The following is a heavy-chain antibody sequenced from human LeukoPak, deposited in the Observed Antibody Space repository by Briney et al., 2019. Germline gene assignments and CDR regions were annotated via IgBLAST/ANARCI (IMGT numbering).Heavy chain of an antibody. D-gene: IGHD3-16*02. CDR2: IYYSGST. CDR3: ARAEAYYDYVWGSYRQILFDY. CDR1: GGSISSYY. J-gene: IGHJ4*02. Sequence: SETLSLTCTVSGGSISSYYWSWIRQPPGKGLEWIGYIYYSGSTNYNPSLKSRVTISVDTSKNQFSLKLSSVTAADTAVYYCARAEAYYDYVWGSYRQILFDYWGQGTLVTVSS. V-gene: IGHV4-59*01.